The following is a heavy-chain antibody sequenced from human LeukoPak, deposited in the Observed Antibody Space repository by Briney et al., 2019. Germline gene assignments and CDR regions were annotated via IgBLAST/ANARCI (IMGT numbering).Heavy chain of an antibody. CDR1: GFTFSSYA. V-gene: IGHV3-23*01. D-gene: IGHD3-3*01. J-gene: IGHJ4*02. Sequence: GGSLRLSCAASGFTFSSYAMSWVRQAPGKGLEWVSAISGSGGSTYYADSAKGRFTISIDNSKNTLYLQMNSLRAEDTAVYYCAKGLSNDFWSGYPTFDYWGQGTLVTVSS. CDR2: ISGSGGST. CDR3: AKGLSNDFWSGYPTFDY.